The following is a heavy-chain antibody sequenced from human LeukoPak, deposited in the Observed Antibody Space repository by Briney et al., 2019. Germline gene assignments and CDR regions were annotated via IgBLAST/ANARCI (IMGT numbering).Heavy chain of an antibody. CDR3: ARGGLGELSFPIDY. J-gene: IGHJ4*02. D-gene: IGHD3-10*01. CDR2: IWYDGSNK. V-gene: IGHV3-33*01. Sequence: GGSLRLSCAASGFTFSSCGMHWVRQAPGKGLEWVAVIWYDGSNKYYADSVKGRFTISRDNSKNTLYLQMNSLRAEDTAVYYCARGGLGELSFPIDYWGQGTLVTVSS. CDR1: GFTFSSCG.